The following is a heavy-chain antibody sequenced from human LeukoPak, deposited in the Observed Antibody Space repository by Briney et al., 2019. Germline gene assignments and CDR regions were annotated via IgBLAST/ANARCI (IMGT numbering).Heavy chain of an antibody. CDR2: ISPYNDNT. Sequence: ASVKVSCKASGYTFTSYGISWVRQAPGQGLEWMGWISPYNDNTNYAQKFQGRVTMTEDTSTDTAYMELSSLRSEDTAVYYCATDRWISWGQGTLVTVSS. V-gene: IGHV1-18*01. J-gene: IGHJ4*02. CDR1: GYTFTSYG. CDR3: ATDRWIS. D-gene: IGHD2-2*03.